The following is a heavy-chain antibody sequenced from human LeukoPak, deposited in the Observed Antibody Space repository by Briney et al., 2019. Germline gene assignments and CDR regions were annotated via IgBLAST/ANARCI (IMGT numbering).Heavy chain of an antibody. D-gene: IGHD1-26*01. J-gene: IGHJ3*02. CDR1: GFTFYEYA. Sequence: GGSLRLSCAASGFTFYEYAMGGVRHTPGKGLEWVFGINWSGGSTGYAYSEKGRFTITRANAKNSLYLQMNRLRAEETALYYGTRASGSYYHDAFDIWGQGTMVTVSS. CDR3: TRASGSYYHDAFDI. CDR2: INWSGGST. V-gene: IGHV3-20*04.